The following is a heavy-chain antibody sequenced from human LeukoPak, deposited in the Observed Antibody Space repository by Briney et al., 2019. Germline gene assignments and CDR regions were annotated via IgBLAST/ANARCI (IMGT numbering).Heavy chain of an antibody. Sequence: PGGSLRLSCAASGFTFSSYGMHWVRQAPGKGLEWVAVISYDGSNKYYADSVKGRFTISRDNSKNTLYLQMNSLRAEDTAVYYCAKDRSHYGDYEGPWVYLFDYWGQGTLVTVSS. CDR2: ISYDGSNK. D-gene: IGHD4-17*01. CDR3: AKDRSHYGDYEGPWVYLFDY. J-gene: IGHJ4*02. V-gene: IGHV3-30*18. CDR1: GFTFSSYG.